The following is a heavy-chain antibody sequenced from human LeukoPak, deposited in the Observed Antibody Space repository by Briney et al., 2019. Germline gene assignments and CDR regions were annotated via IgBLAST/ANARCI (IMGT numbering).Heavy chain of an antibody. CDR2: IYTSGST. J-gene: IGHJ6*03. CDR1: GGSISSGSYY. V-gene: IGHV4-61*02. D-gene: IGHD6-13*01. CDR3: ARSKIAPIAADQHPYYYYMDV. Sequence: PSETLSLTCTVSGGSISSGSYYWSWIRQPAGKGLEWIGRIYTSGSTNYNPSLKSRVTISVDTSKNQFSLKLSSVTAADTAVYYCARSKIAPIAADQHPYYYYMDVWGKGTTVTISS.